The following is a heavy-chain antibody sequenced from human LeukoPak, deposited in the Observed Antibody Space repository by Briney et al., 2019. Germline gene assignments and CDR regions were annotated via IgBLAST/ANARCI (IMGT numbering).Heavy chain of an antibody. CDR2: IRYDGSNK. V-gene: IGHV3-33*01. J-gene: IGHJ4*02. CDR3: ARDDY. CDR1: GFTFSSYG. Sequence: PGRSLRLSCAASGFTFSSYGMPWVRQAPGRGLEWVAVIRYDGSNKYYADSVKGRFTISRDNSKNTLYLQMNSLRAEDTAVYCCARDDYWGQGTLVTVSS.